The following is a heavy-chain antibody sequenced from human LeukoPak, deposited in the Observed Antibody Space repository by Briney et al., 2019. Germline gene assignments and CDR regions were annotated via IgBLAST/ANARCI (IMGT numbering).Heavy chain of an antibody. CDR3: ARVPTVTFFDY. V-gene: IGHV4-39*07. D-gene: IGHD4-17*01. J-gene: IGHJ4*02. CDR2: MYYRGST. Sequence: SETLSLTCTVSGGSISSSSHYWGWIRQPPGKGLEWIGSMYYRGSTYHNPSLKSRVTISVDTSKNQFSLKLSSVTAADTAVYYCARVPTVTFFDYWGQGALVTVSS. CDR1: GGSISSSSHY.